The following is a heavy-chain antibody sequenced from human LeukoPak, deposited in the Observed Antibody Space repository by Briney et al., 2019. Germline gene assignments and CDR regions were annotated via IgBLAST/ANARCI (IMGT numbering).Heavy chain of an antibody. CDR1: GDSVSSNSAA. Sequence: SQTLSLTCAISGDSVSSNSAAWNWIRQSPSRGLEWLGRTYYRSKWYNDYAVSVKSRITINPDTSKNQFSLQLNSVTPEDTAVYYCARVVVVAAYYHYYGMDVWGQGTTVTVSS. J-gene: IGHJ6*02. D-gene: IGHD2-15*01. CDR3: ARVVVVAAYYHYYGMDV. CDR2: TYYRSKWYN. V-gene: IGHV6-1*01.